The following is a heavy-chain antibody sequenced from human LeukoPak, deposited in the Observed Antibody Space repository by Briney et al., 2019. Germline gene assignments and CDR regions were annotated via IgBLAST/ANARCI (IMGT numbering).Heavy chain of an antibody. CDR2: IISDGSSA. Sequence: GGSLRLSCAASGFTFSSYWMHWVRQAPGKGLVWVSRIISDGSSATHADSVKGRFTMSRDNAKNMLYLQMNSLRAEDTAEYYCTRDRRYGGMDVWGQGTTVTVSS. V-gene: IGHV3-74*01. CDR3: TRDRRYGGMDV. D-gene: IGHD3-10*01. CDR1: GFTFSSYW. J-gene: IGHJ6*02.